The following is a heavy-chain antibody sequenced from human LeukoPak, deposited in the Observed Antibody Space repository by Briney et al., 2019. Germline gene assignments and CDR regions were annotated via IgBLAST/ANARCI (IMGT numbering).Heavy chain of an antibody. J-gene: IGHJ4*02. D-gene: IGHD6-6*01. Sequence: GASVKVSCKASGYTFTGYYMHWVRQAPGQGLEWMGWINPNSGGTNYAQKFQGRVTMTRDTSISTAYMELSRLRSDDTAVYYCARGIAARPFVTGGEPNWGQGTLVTVSS. V-gene: IGHV1-2*02. CDR2: INPNSGGT. CDR3: ARGIAARPFVTGGEPN. CDR1: GYTFTGYY.